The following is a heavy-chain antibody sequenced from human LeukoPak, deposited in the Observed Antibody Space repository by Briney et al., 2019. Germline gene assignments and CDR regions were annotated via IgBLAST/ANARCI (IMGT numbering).Heavy chain of an antibody. D-gene: IGHD3-22*01. V-gene: IGHV1-46*01. CDR3: ARDTYYYDSSGYLN. CDR2: INLSGGST. Sequence: ASVKVSCKASGYTFTSYHMHWVRQAPGQGLEWMGKINLSGGSTTYAQKFQGRVTITADESTSTAYMELSSLRSEDTAVYYCARDTYYYDSSGYLNWGQGTLVTVSS. CDR1: GYTFTSYH. J-gene: IGHJ4*02.